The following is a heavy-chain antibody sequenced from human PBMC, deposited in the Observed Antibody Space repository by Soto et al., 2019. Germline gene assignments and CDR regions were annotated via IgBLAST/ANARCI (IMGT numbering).Heavy chain of an antibody. CDR3: AKGADYYGSGRDAIYYYGMDV. V-gene: IGHV3-23*01. CDR2: ISGSGGST. J-gene: IGHJ6*02. Sequence: GGSLRLSCAASGFTFSSYAMSWVRQAPGKGLEWVSAISGSGGSTYYADSVKGRFTISRDNSKNTLYLQMNSLRAEDTAVYYCAKGADYYGSGRDAIYYYGMDVWGQGTTVTVSS. CDR1: GFTFSSYA. D-gene: IGHD3-10*01.